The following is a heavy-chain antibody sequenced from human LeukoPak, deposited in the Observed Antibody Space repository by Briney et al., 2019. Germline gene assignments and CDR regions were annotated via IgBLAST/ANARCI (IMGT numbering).Heavy chain of an antibody. CDR3: ASMVRGVIIPPNDY. CDR1: GFTFDNYA. J-gene: IGHJ4*02. D-gene: IGHD3-10*01. V-gene: IGHV3-74*01. CDR2: INSDGSST. Sequence: GGSLRLSCAASGFTFDNYAMHWVRLAPGKGLVWVSRINSDGSSTSYADSVKGRFTISRDNAKNTLYLQMNSLRAEDTAVYYCASMVRGVIIPPNDYWGQGTLVTVSS.